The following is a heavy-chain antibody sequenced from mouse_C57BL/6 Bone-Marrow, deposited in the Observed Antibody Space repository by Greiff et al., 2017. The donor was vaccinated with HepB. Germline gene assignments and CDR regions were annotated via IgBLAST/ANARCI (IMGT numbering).Heavy chain of an antibody. V-gene: IGHV1-22*01. CDR2: INPNNGGT. Sequence: SGPELVKPGASVKMSCKASGYTFTDYNMHWVKQSHGKSLEWIGYINPNNGGTSYNQKFKGKATLTVNKSSSTAYMELRSLTSEDSAVYYCARLVTTGVYYAMDYWGQGTSVTVSS. CDR3: ARLVTTGVYYAMDY. CDR1: GYTFTDYN. J-gene: IGHJ4*01. D-gene: IGHD2-2*01.